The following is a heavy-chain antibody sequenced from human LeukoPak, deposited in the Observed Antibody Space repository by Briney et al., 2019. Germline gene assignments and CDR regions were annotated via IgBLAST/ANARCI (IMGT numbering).Heavy chain of an antibody. J-gene: IGHJ3*02. D-gene: IGHD3-22*01. CDR3: AREIYYDSSGYYDDAFDI. Sequence: ASVKVSCKASGYTFTSYGISWVRQAPAQGLEWMGWISAYNGNTNYAQKLQGRVTMTTDTSTSTAYMELRSLRSDDTAVYYCAREIYYDSSGYYDDAFDIWGQGTMVTVSS. CDR2: ISAYNGNT. CDR1: GYTFTSYG. V-gene: IGHV1-18*01.